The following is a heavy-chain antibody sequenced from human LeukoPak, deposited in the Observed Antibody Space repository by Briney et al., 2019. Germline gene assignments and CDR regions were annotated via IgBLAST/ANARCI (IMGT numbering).Heavy chain of an antibody. V-gene: IGHV3-21*01. CDR3: ARDESAYCGGDCYFPGAFDI. CDR2: ISSSSGYI. D-gene: IGHD2-21*02. CDR1: GFTFSSYS. Sequence: GGSLRLSCAASGFTFSSYSMNWVRQAPGKGLEWVSSISSSSGYIYYADSVKGRFTISRDNAKNSLYLQMNSLRAEDTAVYYCARDESAYCGGDCYFPGAFDIWGQGTMVTVSS. J-gene: IGHJ3*02.